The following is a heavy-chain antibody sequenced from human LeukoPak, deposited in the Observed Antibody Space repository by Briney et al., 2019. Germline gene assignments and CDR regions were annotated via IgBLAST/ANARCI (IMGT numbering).Heavy chain of an antibody. CDR3: ARAHPYSSRKSHWYFDL. Sequence: SETLSLTCTVSGGSVSSGSYYWSWIRQPPGKGLEWIGYIYYSGSTNYNPSLKSRVTISVDTSKNQFSLKLSSVTAADTAVYYCARAHPYSSRKSHWYFDLWGRGTLVTVSS. D-gene: IGHD6-13*01. CDR1: GGSVSSGSYY. J-gene: IGHJ2*01. CDR2: IYYSGST. V-gene: IGHV4-61*01.